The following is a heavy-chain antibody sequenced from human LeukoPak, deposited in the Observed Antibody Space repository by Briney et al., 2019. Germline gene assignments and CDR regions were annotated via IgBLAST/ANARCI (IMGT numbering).Heavy chain of an antibody. CDR1: GFTFSIYG. CDR2: ISSNGGGT. V-gene: IGHV3-23*01. CDR3: AKDLSGFFDH. D-gene: IGHD3-10*01. Sequence: GGSLRLPCAASGFTFSIYGMSWVRQAPGKGLEWVSAISSNGGGTFYADSVKGRFTISRDNSKRTLDLQMSSLRAEDTAVYFCAKDLSGFFDHWGQGTLVTVSS. J-gene: IGHJ4*02.